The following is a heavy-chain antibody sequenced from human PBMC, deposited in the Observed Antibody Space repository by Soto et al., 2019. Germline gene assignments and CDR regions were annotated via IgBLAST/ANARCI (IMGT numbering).Heavy chain of an antibody. D-gene: IGHD4-17*01. CDR2: IYYSGST. V-gene: IGHV4-39*01. CDR3: ARLTNGDYVDY. CDR1: GGSISSSSYY. Sequence: TSETLSLTCTVSGGSISSSSYYWGLIRQPPGKGLEWIGSIYYSGSTYYNPSLKSRVTISVDTSKNQFSLKLSSVTAADTAVYYCARLTNGDYVDYWGQGTPVTVSS. J-gene: IGHJ4*02.